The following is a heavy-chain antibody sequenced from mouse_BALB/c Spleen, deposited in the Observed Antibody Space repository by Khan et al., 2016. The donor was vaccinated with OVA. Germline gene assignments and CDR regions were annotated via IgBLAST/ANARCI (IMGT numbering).Heavy chain of an antibody. D-gene: IGHD1-1*01. V-gene: IGHV5-17*02. Sequence: EVELVESGGGLVQPGGSRKLSCAASGFTFSTYGMHWVRQAPEKGLEWVAYISDDSSTVYYADTVKGRFTISRDNPKNTLFLQMTSLMSEDTARYYCATSYFYGYYFDYWGPGTTLTVSS. CDR2: ISDDSSTV. CDR3: ATSYFYGYYFDY. J-gene: IGHJ2*01. CDR1: GFTFSTYG.